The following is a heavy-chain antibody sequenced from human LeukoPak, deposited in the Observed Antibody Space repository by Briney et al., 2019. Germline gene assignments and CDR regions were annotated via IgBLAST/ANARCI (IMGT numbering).Heavy chain of an antibody. D-gene: IGHD4-17*01. CDR3: ARALYGDYGHFDY. J-gene: IGHJ4*02. Sequence: ASVKVSCKASGGTFSSYAISWVRQAPGQRLEWMGGIIPIFGTANYAQKFQGRVTITADESTSTAYMELSSLRSEDTAVYYCARALYGDYGHFDYWGQGTLVTVSS. CDR2: IIPIFGTA. CDR1: GGTFSSYA. V-gene: IGHV1-69*13.